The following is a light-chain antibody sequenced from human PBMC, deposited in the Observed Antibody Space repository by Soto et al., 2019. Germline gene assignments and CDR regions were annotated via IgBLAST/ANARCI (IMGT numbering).Light chain of an antibody. J-gene: IGKJ1*01. CDR3: QQANSFPWT. Sequence: DIPMTQSPSYVSASVGDTVTITCRASQVIGSWLAWDQQKPGKAPKLLIYAASSLHSGVPSSFSGSGSGTDFTLTISSLQPEDSSTYYCQQANSFPWTFGQGTKVEIK. CDR2: AAS. V-gene: IGKV1-12*01. CDR1: QVIGSW.